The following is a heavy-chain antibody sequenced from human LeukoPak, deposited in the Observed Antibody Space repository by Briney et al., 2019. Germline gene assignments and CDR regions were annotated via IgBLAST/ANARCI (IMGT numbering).Heavy chain of an antibody. J-gene: IGHJ4*02. Sequence: PSETLSLTCTVSGGSISSSSYYWGWIRQPPGKGLEWIGSIYYSGSTYYNPSLKSRVTISVDTSKNQFSLKLSSVTAADTAVYYCAALRGDGSGTIDYWGQGTLVTVSS. CDR1: GGSISSSSYY. CDR2: IYYSGST. D-gene: IGHD3-10*01. V-gene: IGHV4-39*01. CDR3: AALRGDGSGTIDY.